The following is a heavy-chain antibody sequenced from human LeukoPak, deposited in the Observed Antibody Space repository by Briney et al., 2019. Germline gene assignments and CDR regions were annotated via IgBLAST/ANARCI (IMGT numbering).Heavy chain of an antibody. J-gene: IGHJ4*02. CDR3: ARDHYGSGSYSLGY. Sequence: PSETLSLTCAVYGGSFSGYYWSWIRQPPGKGLEWIGEINHSGSTNYNPSLKSRVTISVDTSKNQFSLKLSSVTAADTAVYYCARDHYGSGSYSLGYWGQGTLVTVSS. CDR2: INHSGST. V-gene: IGHV4-34*01. CDR1: GGSFSGYY. D-gene: IGHD3-10*01.